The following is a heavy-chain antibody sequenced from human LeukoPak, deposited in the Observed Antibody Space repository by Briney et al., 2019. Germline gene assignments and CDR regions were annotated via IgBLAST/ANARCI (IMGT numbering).Heavy chain of an antibody. CDR3: ARIGLHPGYSSGWAHDFDY. CDR2: IRGRDGYM. Sequence: GGSLRLSCAASGFTVSSNYMSWVRQAPGKGLEWISCIRGRDGYMSYADSVKGRFTISSDNAKNSLYLQMNSLRDEDTAVYYCARIGLHPGYSSGWAHDFDYWGQGTLVTVAS. CDR1: GFTVSSNY. V-gene: IGHV3-21*01. J-gene: IGHJ4*02. D-gene: IGHD6-25*01.